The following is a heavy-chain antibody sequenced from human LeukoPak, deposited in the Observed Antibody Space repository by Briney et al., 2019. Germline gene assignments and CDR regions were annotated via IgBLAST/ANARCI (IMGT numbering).Heavy chain of an antibody. CDR1: GYTFTGYY. CDR2: INPNSGGT. CDR3: AREVTTPLYYYYYYGMDV. J-gene: IGHJ6*02. Sequence: GASVKVSCKASGYTFTGYYMHWVRQAPGQGLEWMGWINPNSGGTNYAQKFQGRVTMTRDTSISTAYMELSRLRSGDTAVYYCAREVTTPLYYYYYYGMDVWGQGTTVTVSS. V-gene: IGHV1-2*02. D-gene: IGHD2-15*01.